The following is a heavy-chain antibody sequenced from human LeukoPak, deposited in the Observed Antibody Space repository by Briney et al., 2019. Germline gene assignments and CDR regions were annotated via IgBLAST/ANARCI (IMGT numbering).Heavy chain of an antibody. CDR2: ISAYNGNT. CDR1: GYTFTSYD. V-gene: IGHV1-18*01. D-gene: IGHD3-10*01. CDR3: ARDRYGSAPYYYGMDV. J-gene: IGHJ6*02. Sequence: GASVKVSCKASGYTFTSYDINWVRQAPGQGLEWMGWISAYNGNTNYAQKLQGRVTMTTDTSTSTAYMELRSLRSDDTAVYYCARDRYGSAPYYYGMDVWGQGSTVTVSS.